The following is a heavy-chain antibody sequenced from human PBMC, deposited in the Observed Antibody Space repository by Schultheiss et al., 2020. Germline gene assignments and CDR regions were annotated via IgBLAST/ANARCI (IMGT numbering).Heavy chain of an antibody. CDR1: GGTFSSYA. CDR3: ARDRGWYYGSGSYLDQFDY. Sequence: SVKVSCKASGGTFSSYAISWVRQAPGQGLEWMGGIIPIFGTANYAQKFQGRVTITADESTSTAYMELSSLRSEDTAVYYCARDRGWYYGSGSYLDQFDYWGQGTLVTVSS. V-gene: IGHV1-69*13. J-gene: IGHJ4*02. D-gene: IGHD3-10*01. CDR2: IIPIFGTA.